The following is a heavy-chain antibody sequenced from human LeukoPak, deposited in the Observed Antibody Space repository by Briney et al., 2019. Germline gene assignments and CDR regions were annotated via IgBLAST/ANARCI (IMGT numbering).Heavy chain of an antibody. CDR3: ARGVAVVVPAAMGY. CDR1: GYTFTSYG. D-gene: IGHD2-2*01. CDR2: INPNSGDT. Sequence: GASVKVSCKASGYTFTSYGISWVRQAPGQGLEWMGWINPNSGDTNYAQKFQGRVTMTRDTSISTAYMELSRLRSDDTAVYYCARGVAVVVPAAMGYWGQGTLVTVSS. V-gene: IGHV1-2*02. J-gene: IGHJ4*02.